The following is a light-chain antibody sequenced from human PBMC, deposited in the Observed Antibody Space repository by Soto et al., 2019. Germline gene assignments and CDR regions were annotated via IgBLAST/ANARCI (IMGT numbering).Light chain of an antibody. V-gene: IGKV1-12*01. J-gene: IGKJ1*01. CDR2: HAS. CDR1: QGISNW. Sequence: DIQLTQSPSSLSASVGDRITITCRASQGISNWLAWYQQKPGTAPKLLIYHASTLESGVPSRFSGSGSGTEFSLTISSLQPEDFATYFCQQTYTPPRTFGQGTKVDIK. CDR3: QQTYTPPRT.